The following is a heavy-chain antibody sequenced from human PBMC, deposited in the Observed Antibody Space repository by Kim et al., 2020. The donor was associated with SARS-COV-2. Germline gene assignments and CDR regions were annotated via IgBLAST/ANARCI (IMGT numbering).Heavy chain of an antibody. CDR3: AKGLSDIVVVTAIFPGGWFDP. Sequence: GGSLRLSCAASGFTFSSYAMSWVRQAPGKGLEWVSAISGSGGSTYYADSVKGRFTISRDNSKNTLYLQMNSLRAEDTAVYYCAKGLSDIVVVTAIFPGGWFDPWGQGTLVTVSS. CDR1: GFTFSSYA. D-gene: IGHD2-21*02. CDR2: ISGSGGST. V-gene: IGHV3-23*01. J-gene: IGHJ5*02.